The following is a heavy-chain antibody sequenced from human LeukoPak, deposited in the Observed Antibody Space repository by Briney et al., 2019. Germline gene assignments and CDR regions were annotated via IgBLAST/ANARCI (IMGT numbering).Heavy chain of an antibody. CDR1: GFTFSSYT. CDR2: ISSSSSYI. Sequence: GGSLRLSCAASGFTFSSYTMNWVRQAPGKGLEWASSISSSSSYIYYADSLKGRFTISRDNAKNSLYLQMNSLRAEDTAVYYCASEYSPNYWGQGTLVTVSS. J-gene: IGHJ4*02. CDR3: ASEYSPNY. D-gene: IGHD6-6*01. V-gene: IGHV3-21*01.